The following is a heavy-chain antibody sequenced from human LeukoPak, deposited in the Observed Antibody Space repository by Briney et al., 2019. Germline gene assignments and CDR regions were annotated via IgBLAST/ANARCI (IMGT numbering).Heavy chain of an antibody. J-gene: IGHJ4*02. V-gene: IGHV3-23*01. CDR2: ISGSGGST. Sequence: GGSLRLSCAASGFTFSSYAMSWVRQAPGKGLEWVSAISGSGGSTYYADSVKGRFTISRDSSKNTLYLQMNSLRAEDTAVYYCAKFLWFGELPFDYWGQGTLVTVSS. CDR3: AKFLWFGELPFDY. D-gene: IGHD3-10*01. CDR1: GFTFSSYA.